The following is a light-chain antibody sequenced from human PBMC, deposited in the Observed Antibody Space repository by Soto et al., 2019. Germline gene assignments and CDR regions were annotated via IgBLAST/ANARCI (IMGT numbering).Light chain of an antibody. CDR1: EDINSR. CDR2: AAF. J-gene: IGKJ5*01. Sequence: GARVTISCRASEDINSRLAWYQQKPGNAPKLLIYAAFILQSGVPSRFSGYGSGTDFTLSISSLQPEDFATYYCQQADSFPITLGQGTRLEIK. CDR3: QQADSFPIT. V-gene: IGKV1-12*01.